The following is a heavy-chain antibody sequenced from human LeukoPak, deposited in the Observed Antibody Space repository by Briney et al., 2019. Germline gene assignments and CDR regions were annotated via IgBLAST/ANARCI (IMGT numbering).Heavy chain of an antibody. J-gene: IGHJ1*01. D-gene: IGHD6-13*01. CDR1: GFTFSSYG. Sequence: PGGSLRLSCAASGFTFSSYGMHWVRQAPGKGLEWVAIISYDGGNKYYADSVKGRFTISRDNSKNTPYLQMNSLRAEDTAVYYCAKDREQQGYFQHWGQGTLVTVSS. CDR2: ISYDGGNK. V-gene: IGHV3-30*18. CDR3: AKDREQQGYFQH.